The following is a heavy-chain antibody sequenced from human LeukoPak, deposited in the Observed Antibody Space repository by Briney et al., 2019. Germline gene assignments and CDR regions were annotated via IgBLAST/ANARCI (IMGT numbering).Heavy chain of an antibody. CDR3: AKGRIAVAGPYFDY. D-gene: IGHD6-19*01. CDR2: MKEDGSLK. Sequence: GGSLRLSCAASGFDFSNHWMSWVRQAPGKGLEWVANMKEDGSLKDYLDSVMGRFTISRDNAKNSLYLQMNSLRAEDTALYYCAKGRIAVAGPYFDYWGQGTLVTVSS. J-gene: IGHJ4*02. V-gene: IGHV3-7*03. CDR1: GFDFSNHW.